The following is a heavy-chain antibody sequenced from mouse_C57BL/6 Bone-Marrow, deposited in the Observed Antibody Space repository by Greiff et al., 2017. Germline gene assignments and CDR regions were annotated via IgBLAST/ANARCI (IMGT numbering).Heavy chain of an antibody. CDR1: GFTFSNYW. CDR2: IRLKSDNYAT. D-gene: IGHD1-1*01. Sequence: EVQGVESGGGLVQPGGSMKLSCVASGFTFSNYWMNWVRQSPEKGLEWVAQIRLKSDNYATHYAESVKGRFTISRDDSKSSVYLQVNNLRAEDTGIYYCTGGSCYYAMDYWGQGTSVTVSS. J-gene: IGHJ4*01. CDR3: TGGSCYYAMDY. V-gene: IGHV6-3*01.